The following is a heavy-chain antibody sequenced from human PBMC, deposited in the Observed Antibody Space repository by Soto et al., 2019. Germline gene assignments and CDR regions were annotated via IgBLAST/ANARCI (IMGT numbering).Heavy chain of an antibody. CDR3: ANGGWAAGRPDY. J-gene: IGHJ4*02. CDR1: GFTFSSYA. D-gene: IGHD6-13*01. V-gene: IGHV3-23*01. CDR2: ISGSGGST. Sequence: PGGSLRLSCAASGFTFSSYAMSWVRQAPGKGLEWVSAISGSGGSTYYADSVKGRFTISRDNSKNTLYLQMNSLRAEDTAVYYCANGGWAAGRPDYWGQGTLVTVSS.